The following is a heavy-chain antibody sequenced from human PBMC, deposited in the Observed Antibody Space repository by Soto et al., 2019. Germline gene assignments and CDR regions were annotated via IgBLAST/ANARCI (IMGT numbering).Heavy chain of an antibody. D-gene: IGHD5-12*01. CDR3: AGCEYGGPYYFDY. J-gene: IGHJ4*02. Sequence: ASVKVSCKASGYNLTRYGISWVRQAPGQGLEWMGWISAYNGNTNYAQKLQGRVTMTKDTSTSTAYMELRSLRSDDTAVYYCAGCEYGGPYYFDYWGQGTLVTVS. CDR1: GYNLTRYG. V-gene: IGHV1-18*01. CDR2: ISAYNGNT.